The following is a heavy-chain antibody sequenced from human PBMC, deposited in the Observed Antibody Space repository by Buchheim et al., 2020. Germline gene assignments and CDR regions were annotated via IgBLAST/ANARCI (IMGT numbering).Heavy chain of an antibody. CDR3: ARQQRGYTVDY. J-gene: IGHJ4*02. CDR1: GGSVSCGLYY. D-gene: IGHD5-12*01. V-gene: IGHV4-61*01. CDR2: IYYSGST. Sequence: QVQLQESGPGLVKPSAALSLTCTVSGGSVSCGLYYWSWIRQPPGKGLEWIGYIYYSGSTTYNPSLKSRVTISVDTSKNQFSLELSSVTAADTAVYYWARQQRGYTVDYWGQGTL.